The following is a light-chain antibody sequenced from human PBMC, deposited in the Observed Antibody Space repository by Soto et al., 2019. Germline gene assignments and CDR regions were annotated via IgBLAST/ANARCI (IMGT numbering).Light chain of an antibody. CDR1: SSDVGSYDL. J-gene: IGLJ1*01. CDR3: CSYAGSSTFV. V-gene: IGLV2-23*03. Sequence: QSVLTQPASVSGSRGKSITFSCAGSSSDVGSYDLVSWYQQHPGEAPKLIIYDGFKRPSGVSDRFSGPKSGYTASLTISGLQADDEADYYCCSYAGSSTFVFGTGTKVTVL. CDR2: DGF.